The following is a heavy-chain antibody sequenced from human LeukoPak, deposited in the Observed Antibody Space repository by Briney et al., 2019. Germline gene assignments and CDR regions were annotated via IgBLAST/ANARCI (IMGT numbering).Heavy chain of an antibody. V-gene: IGHV4-38-2*02. Sequence: SETLSLTCAVYGGSFSGYYWGWIRQPPGKGLEWIASIYHSGSTYYNPTLKSRVTISVDTSKNQLSLKLSSVTAADTAMYYCVRDRGGATDFDYWGQGTLVTVSS. D-gene: IGHD1-26*01. CDR1: GGSFSGYY. CDR2: IYHSGST. J-gene: IGHJ4*02. CDR3: VRDRGGATDFDY.